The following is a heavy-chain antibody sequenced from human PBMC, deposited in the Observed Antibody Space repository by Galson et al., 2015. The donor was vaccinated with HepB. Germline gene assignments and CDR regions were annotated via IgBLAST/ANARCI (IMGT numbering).Heavy chain of an antibody. Sequence: SVKVSCKASGGTFSSYAISWVRQAPGQGLEWMGGIIPIFGTANYAQKFQSRVTITADESTSTAYMELSSLRSEDTAVYYCARAGSGVSSWYRDFDYWGQGTLVTVSS. CDR3: ARAGSGVSSWYRDFDY. CDR2: IIPIFGTA. CDR1: GGTFSSYA. D-gene: IGHD6-13*01. V-gene: IGHV1-69*13. J-gene: IGHJ4*02.